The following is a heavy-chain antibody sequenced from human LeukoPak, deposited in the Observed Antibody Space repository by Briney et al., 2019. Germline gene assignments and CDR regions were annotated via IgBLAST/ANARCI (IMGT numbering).Heavy chain of an antibody. V-gene: IGHV3-21*01. CDR3: VKDRYGSAWYLSDI. CDR1: GFTFSSYS. J-gene: IGHJ4*02. Sequence: GGSLRLSCAASGFTFSSYSMNWVRQAPGKGLEWVSSISSSSSYIYYADSVKGRFTISRDNSKNTVYLQMNSLRVKDTAVYYCVKDRYGSAWYLSDIWGQGALVTVSS. CDR2: ISSSSSYI. D-gene: IGHD6-19*01.